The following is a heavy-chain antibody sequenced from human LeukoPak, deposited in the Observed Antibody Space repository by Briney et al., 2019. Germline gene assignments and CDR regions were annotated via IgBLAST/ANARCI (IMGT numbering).Heavy chain of an antibody. J-gene: IGHJ4*02. D-gene: IGHD3-16*01. Sequence: GRSLRLSCAASGFTFSNQWMSWVRQAPGKGLEWVANIKQDGSEKYYVDSVKGRFTISRDNAKNSLYLQMNSLRAEDTAVYYCARGPRRGAYFDYWGQGTLVTVSS. CDR1: GFTFSNQW. CDR2: IKQDGSEK. V-gene: IGHV3-7*04. CDR3: ARGPRRGAYFDY.